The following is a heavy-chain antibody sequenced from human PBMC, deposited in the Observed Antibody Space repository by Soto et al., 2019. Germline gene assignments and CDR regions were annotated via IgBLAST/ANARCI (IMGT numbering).Heavy chain of an antibody. J-gene: IGHJ3*02. CDR3: ARLRGSYVSRAFDI. CDR1: GYTFTSYA. D-gene: IGHD2-15*01. CDR2: INAGNGNT. Sequence: ASVKVSCKASGYTFTSYAMHWVRQAPGQRLEWMGWINAGNGNTKYSQKFQGRVTITRDTSASTAYMELSSLRSEDTAVYYCARLRGSYVSRAFDIWGQGTMVTVSS. V-gene: IGHV1-3*01.